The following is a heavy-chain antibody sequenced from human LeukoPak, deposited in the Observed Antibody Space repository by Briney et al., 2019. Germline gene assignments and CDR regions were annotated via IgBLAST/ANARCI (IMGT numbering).Heavy chain of an antibody. D-gene: IGHD6-13*01. CDR2: ISSSSSYI. J-gene: IGHJ4*02. V-gene: IGHV3-21*01. CDR3: ARDVGSSSWYTVDY. CDR1: GFTFSSYS. Sequence: GGSLRLSCAASGFTFSSYSMNWVRQAPGKGLEWVSSISSSSSYIYYADSVKGRFTISRDYAKNSLYLQMNSLRAEDTAVYYCARDVGSSSWYTVDYWGQGTLVTVSS.